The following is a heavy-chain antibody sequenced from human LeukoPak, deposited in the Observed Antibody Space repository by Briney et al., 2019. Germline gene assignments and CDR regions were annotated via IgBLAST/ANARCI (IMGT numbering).Heavy chain of an antibody. Sequence: ASVKVSCKASGYTFTGYYMHWVRQAPGQGLEWMGWINPNSGGTNYAQKFQGWVTMTRDTSISTAYMELSRLRSDDTALYYCAREGSGYYDSSGTFDYWGQGTLVTVSS. CDR2: INPNSGGT. V-gene: IGHV1-2*04. CDR1: GYTFTGYY. J-gene: IGHJ4*02. D-gene: IGHD3-22*01. CDR3: AREGSGYYDSSGTFDY.